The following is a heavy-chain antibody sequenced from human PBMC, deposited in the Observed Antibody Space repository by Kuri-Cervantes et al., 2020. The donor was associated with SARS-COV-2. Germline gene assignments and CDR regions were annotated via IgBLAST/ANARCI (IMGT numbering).Heavy chain of an antibody. CDR2: IKSKTDGGTT. D-gene: IGHD1-26*01. J-gene: IGHJ3*02. Sequence: GGSLRLSCAASGFTFSNAWMSWVRQAPGKGLEWVGRIKSKTDGGTTDYAAPVKGRFTISRDDSKNTLYLQMNSLKTEDTAVYYCAKDQNSGSYSDAFDIWGQGTMVTVSS. CDR1: GFTFSNAW. V-gene: IGHV3-15*01. CDR3: AKDQNSGSYSDAFDI.